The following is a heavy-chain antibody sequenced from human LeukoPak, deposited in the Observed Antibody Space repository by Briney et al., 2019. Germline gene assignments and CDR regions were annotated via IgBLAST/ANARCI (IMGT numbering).Heavy chain of an antibody. CDR3: AREYSGYELDP. J-gene: IGHJ5*02. CDR1: GGSISSYY. D-gene: IGHD5-12*01. CDR2: IYTSGST. Sequence: SETLSLTCTVSGGSISSYYWSWIRQPPGKGLEWIGYIYTSGSTNYNPSLKSRVTISVDTSKNQFSLKLSSVTAADTAVYYCAREYSGYELDPWGQGTLVTVSS. V-gene: IGHV4-4*09.